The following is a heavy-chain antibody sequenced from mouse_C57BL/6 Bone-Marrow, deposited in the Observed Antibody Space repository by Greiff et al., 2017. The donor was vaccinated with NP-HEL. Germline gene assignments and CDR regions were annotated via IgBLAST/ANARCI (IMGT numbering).Heavy chain of an antibody. D-gene: IGHD1-1*01. CDR1: GYTFTSYW. CDR3: ARFITTEWYFDV. CDR2: IYPGSGST. Sequence: VQLQQPGAELVKPGASVKMSCKASGYTFTSYWITWVKQRPGQGLEWIGDIYPGSGSTNYNEKFKSKATLTVDTSSSTAYMQLSSLTSEDSAVYNCARFITTEWYFDVWGTGTTVTVSS. V-gene: IGHV1-55*01. J-gene: IGHJ1*03.